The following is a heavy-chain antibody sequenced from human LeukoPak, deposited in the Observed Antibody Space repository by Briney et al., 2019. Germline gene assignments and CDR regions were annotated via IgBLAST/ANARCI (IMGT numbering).Heavy chain of an antibody. Sequence: AETLTLTCAVYGDFLRGYYGRGIRRSPEEGLEWIGEVNHEGDSIYSPSLKSRLTLSVDMSKNQFSLNLRSVTAADTAVYFCARGSNYVSDYYFDVWGKGTTVIVSS. CDR3: ARGSNYVSDYYFDV. CDR2: VNHEGDS. CDR1: GDFLRGYY. D-gene: IGHD4-11*01. V-gene: IGHV4-34*01. J-gene: IGHJ6*03.